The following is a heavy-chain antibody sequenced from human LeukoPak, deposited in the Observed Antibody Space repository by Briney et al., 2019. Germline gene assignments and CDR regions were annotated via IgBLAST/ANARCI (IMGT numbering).Heavy chain of an antibody. V-gene: IGHV3-21*01. J-gene: IGHJ5*02. CDR3: ARGVKRGGLEWPPYH. CDR2: ISSSSSYI. Sequence: GGSLRLSCAASGFTFSSYSMNWVRQAPGKGLEWVSSISSSSSYIYYADSVKGRFTISRDNAKNSLCLQMNSLRAEDTAVYYCARGVKRGGLEWPPYHWGQGTLVTVSS. CDR1: GFTFSSYS. D-gene: IGHD3-3*01.